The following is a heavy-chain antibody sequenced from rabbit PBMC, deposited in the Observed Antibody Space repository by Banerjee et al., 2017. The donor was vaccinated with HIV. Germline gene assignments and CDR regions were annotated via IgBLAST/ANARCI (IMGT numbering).Heavy chain of an antibody. CDR3: ARNYAGYGLTRLDL. CDR1: GFSFSNSYH. J-gene: IGHJ3*01. Sequence: QEQLVESGGGLVQPEGSLTLTCTASGFSFSNSYHMCWVRQAPGKGLEWIGCMYVGSSDMSYYASWAKGRFTISKTSSTVDLKMTRLTAADTATYFCARNYAGYGLTRLDLWGPGTLVTVS. V-gene: IGHV1S45*01. CDR2: MYVGSSDMS. D-gene: IGHD7-1*01.